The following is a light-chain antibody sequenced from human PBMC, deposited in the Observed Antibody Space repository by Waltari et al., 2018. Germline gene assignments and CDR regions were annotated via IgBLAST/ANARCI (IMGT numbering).Light chain of an antibody. CDR2: EGS. J-gene: IGLJ2*01. Sequence: QSALTQPASVSGSPGQSITISCTGTSSHVGSYNLVSWYQQHPGKAPKLMIYEGSKRPSGVSNRFSGSKSGNTASLTISGLQAEDEADYYCCSYAGSSTFHVVFGGGTKLTVL. V-gene: IGLV2-23*03. CDR1: SSHVGSYNL. CDR3: CSYAGSSTFHVV.